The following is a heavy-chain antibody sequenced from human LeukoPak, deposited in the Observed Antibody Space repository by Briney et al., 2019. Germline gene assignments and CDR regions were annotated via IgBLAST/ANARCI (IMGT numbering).Heavy chain of an antibody. CDR2: ISYDGSNK. V-gene: IGHV3-30*01. CDR3: ASFRDRMGGVGRDGY. D-gene: IGHD1-26*01. CDR1: GFTFSSYA. J-gene: IGHJ4*02. Sequence: GRSLRLSCAASGFTFSSYAMHWVRQAPGKGLEWVAVISYDGSNKYYADSVKGRFTISRDNSKNTLYLQMNSLRAEDTAVYYCASFRDRMGGVGRDGYWGQGTLVTVSS.